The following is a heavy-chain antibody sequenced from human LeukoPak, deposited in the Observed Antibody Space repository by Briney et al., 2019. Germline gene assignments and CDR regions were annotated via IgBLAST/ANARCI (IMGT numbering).Heavy chain of an antibody. CDR2: IKQDGSEK. CDR3: VSGRGWTSDY. Sequence: GGSLRLSCAASGFTFSTYWMTWVRQAPGKGLEWVANIKQDGSEKYYVDSVKGRFTISRDNAKNSLYLQMNSLRAEDTAMYHCVSGRGWTSDYWGQGTLVTVSS. J-gene: IGHJ4*02. V-gene: IGHV3-7*03. CDR1: GFTFSTYW. D-gene: IGHD6-19*01.